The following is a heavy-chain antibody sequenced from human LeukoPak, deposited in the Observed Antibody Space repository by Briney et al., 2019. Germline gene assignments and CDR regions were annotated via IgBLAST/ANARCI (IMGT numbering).Heavy chain of an antibody. J-gene: IGHJ4*02. CDR3: ARGDGVIMKY. CDR2: IKTDGSST. V-gene: IGHV3-74*01. CDR1: GDSW. D-gene: IGHD3-10*01. Sequence: GGSLRLSCAGSGDSWMHWVRQVPGKGLVWVSCIKTDGSSTSYADSVKGRFTISNDNAENTLYLQMNSLRAEDTAVYYCARGDGVIMKYWGQGTLVTVSS.